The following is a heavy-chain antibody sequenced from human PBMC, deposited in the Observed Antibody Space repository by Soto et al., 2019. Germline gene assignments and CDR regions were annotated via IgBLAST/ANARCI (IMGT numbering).Heavy chain of an antibody. J-gene: IGHJ6*04. D-gene: IGHD3-16*01. CDR1: GYTFTSYD. V-gene: IGHV1-8*01. CDR3: APPLRVGGAEGDYYCGRDV. Sequence: ASVKVSCKASGYTFTSYDINWVRQATGQGLEWMGWMNPNSGNTGYAQKFQGRVTMTRNTSISTAYMELSSLRSEDTAVYYCAPPLRVGGAEGDYYCGRDVWGKGPRVTFPS. CDR2: MNPNSGNT.